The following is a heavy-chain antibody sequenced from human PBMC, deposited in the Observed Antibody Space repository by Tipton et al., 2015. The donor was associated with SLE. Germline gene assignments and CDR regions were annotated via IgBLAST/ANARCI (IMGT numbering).Heavy chain of an antibody. D-gene: IGHD6-19*01. V-gene: IGHV3-30*02. Sequence: SLRLSCAASGFTFSSYGMHWVRQAPGKGLEWVAFIRYDGSNKYYADSVKGRFTISRDNSKNTLYLQMNSLRAEDTAVYYCARSWGIRAVAARAEYFQHWGQGTLVTVSS. CDR1: GFTFSSYG. CDR2: IRYDGSNK. J-gene: IGHJ1*01. CDR3: ARSWGIRAVAARAEYFQH.